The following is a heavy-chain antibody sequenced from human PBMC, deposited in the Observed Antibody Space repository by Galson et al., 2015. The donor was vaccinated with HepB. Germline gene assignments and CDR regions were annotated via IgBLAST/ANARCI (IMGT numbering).Heavy chain of an antibody. CDR1: GYNFTDG. V-gene: IGHV1-18*01. D-gene: IGHD6-19*01. CDR3: ATGRRSVWSFDY. J-gene: IGHJ4*02. CDR2: ISGANGNT. Sequence: SCKASGYNFTDGMSWVRQAPGQGLECMGWISGANGNTRYAAKFQGRVSMTTDTATSTAYLELRSLRSDDTAVYYCATGRRSVWSFDYWGRGTLVTVSS.